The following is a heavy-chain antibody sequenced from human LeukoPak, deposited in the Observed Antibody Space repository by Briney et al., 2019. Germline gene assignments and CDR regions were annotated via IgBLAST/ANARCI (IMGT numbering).Heavy chain of an antibody. J-gene: IGHJ5*01. V-gene: IGHV3-53*01. Sequence: GGSLRLSCAAAGFSVSSNYMSWVRQAPGKGLEWVSGIYSGGNTYYADSVKGRFTISRDNSRNTLYLQMNSLRAEDTAVYYCARASSGWYLGDSWGQGTLVTVSS. D-gene: IGHD6-19*01. CDR3: ARASSGWYLGDS. CDR1: GFSVSSNY. CDR2: IYSGGNT.